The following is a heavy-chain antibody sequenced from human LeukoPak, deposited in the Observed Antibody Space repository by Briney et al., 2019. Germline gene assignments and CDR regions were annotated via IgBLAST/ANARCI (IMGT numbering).Heavy chain of an antibody. CDR3: ARTECIDY. Sequence: GGSLRLSCAASGLTFSSYAMHWVRQAPGKGLEWVAVISYDGSNKYYADSVKGRFTISRDNSKNTLYLQMNSLRAEDTAVYYCARTECIDYWGQGTLVTVSS. J-gene: IGHJ4*02. D-gene: IGHD1-14*01. V-gene: IGHV3-30*04. CDR1: GLTFSSYA. CDR2: ISYDGSNK.